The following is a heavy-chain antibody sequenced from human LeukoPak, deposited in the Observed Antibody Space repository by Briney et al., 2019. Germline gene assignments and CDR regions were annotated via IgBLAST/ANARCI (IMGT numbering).Heavy chain of an antibody. CDR2: IYYSGST. CDR1: GGSISTSSYY. CDR3: AKDPGGDYGEYYFDY. Sequence: SETLSLTCTVSGGSISTSSYYWGWVRQPPGKGLEWIGYIYYSGSTNYNPSLKSRVTISVDTSKNQFSLKLRSVTAADTAVYYCAKDPGGDYGEYYFDYWGQGTLVTVSS. J-gene: IGHJ4*02. D-gene: IGHD4-17*01. V-gene: IGHV4-61*01.